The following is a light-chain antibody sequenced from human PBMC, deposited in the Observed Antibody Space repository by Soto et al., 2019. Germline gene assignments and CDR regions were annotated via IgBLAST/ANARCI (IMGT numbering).Light chain of an antibody. CDR2: GNT. CDR3: QSYDISLSGPMV. CDR1: SSNIGAGYD. J-gene: IGLJ2*01. Sequence: QSVLTQSPSVSGAPGQRVTISCTGSSSNIGAGYDVHWYQQLPGTAPKLLIYGNTNRPSGVPDRFSGSKSGTSASLAITGLQAEDEADYYCQSYDISLSGPMVFGGGTKLTVL. V-gene: IGLV1-40*01.